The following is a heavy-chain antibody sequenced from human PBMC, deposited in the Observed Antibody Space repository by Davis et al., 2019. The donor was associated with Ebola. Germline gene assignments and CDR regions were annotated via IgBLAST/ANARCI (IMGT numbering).Heavy chain of an antibody. CDR1: GYTFKNYA. Sequence: ASVKVSCKASGYTFKNYAISWVRQAPGQGLEWMGWISAYNGNTNYAQILQGRVTMTTDTSTGTAYMELRSLRSDDTAVYFCARTSIVGTTTTASDIWGQGTTVTVSS. CDR3: ARTSIVGTTTTASDI. V-gene: IGHV1-18*01. J-gene: IGHJ3*02. D-gene: IGHD1-26*01. CDR2: ISAYNGNT.